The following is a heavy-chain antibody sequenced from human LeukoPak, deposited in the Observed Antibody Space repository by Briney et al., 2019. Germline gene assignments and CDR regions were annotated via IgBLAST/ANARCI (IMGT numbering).Heavy chain of an antibody. CDR3: ARVPSKQFSSPHYYYYMDV. CDR2: ISAYNGNT. Sequence: ASVKVSCKASGYTFTSYGISWVRQAPGQGLEWMGWISAYNGNTNYAQKLQGRVTMTTDTSTSTAYMELRSLRSDDTAVCYCARVPSKQFSSPHYYYYMDVWGKGTTVTVSS. D-gene: IGHD6-6*01. V-gene: IGHV1-18*01. J-gene: IGHJ6*03. CDR1: GYTFTSYG.